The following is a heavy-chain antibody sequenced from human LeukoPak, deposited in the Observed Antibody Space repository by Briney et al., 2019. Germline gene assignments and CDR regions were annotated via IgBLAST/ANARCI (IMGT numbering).Heavy chain of an antibody. J-gene: IGHJ4*02. V-gene: IGHV3-48*03. Sequence: GGSLRLSCATSGFTFSSYDMNWVRQAPGKGLEWVSYISNSGNTIYYADSVKGRFTISRDSAKNSLYLQMNSLRVEDTAVYYCARRFGYWGQGTLVTVSS. CDR1: GFTFSSYD. CDR3: ARRFGY. CDR2: ISNSGNTI.